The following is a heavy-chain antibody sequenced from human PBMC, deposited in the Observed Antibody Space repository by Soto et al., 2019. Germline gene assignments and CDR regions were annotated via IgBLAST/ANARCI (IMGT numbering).Heavy chain of an antibody. CDR3: ASRLEVLRFLEWSTNYYGMDV. Sequence: SVKVSCKASGGTFSSYAISWVRQAPVQGLEWMGGIIPIFGTANYAQKFQGRVTITADESTSTAYMELSSLRSEDTAVYYCASRLEVLRFLEWSTNYYGMDVWGQGTTVTVSS. CDR2: IIPIFGTA. J-gene: IGHJ6*02. CDR1: GGTFSSYA. D-gene: IGHD3-3*01. V-gene: IGHV1-69*01.